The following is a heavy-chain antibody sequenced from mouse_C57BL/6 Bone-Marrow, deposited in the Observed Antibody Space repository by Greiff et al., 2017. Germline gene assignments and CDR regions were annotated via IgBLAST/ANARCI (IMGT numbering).Heavy chain of an antibody. Sequence: QVHVKQPGAELVKPGASVKLSCKASGYTFTSYWMHWVKQRPGQGLEWIGMIHPNSGSTNYNEKFKSKATLTVDTSSSTAYMQLSSLTSEDSAVYYCARSGSSWFAYWGQGTLVTVSA. J-gene: IGHJ3*01. CDR3: ARSGSSWFAY. V-gene: IGHV1-64*01. D-gene: IGHD1-3*01. CDR2: IHPNSGST. CDR1: GYTFTSYW.